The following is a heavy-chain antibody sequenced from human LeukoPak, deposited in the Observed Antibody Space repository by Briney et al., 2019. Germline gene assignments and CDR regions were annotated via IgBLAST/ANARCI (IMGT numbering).Heavy chain of an antibody. CDR2: IYHSGST. CDR3: ARVVMITFGGVIVPPTKHFDY. V-gene: IGHV4-4*02. CDR1: GFTFSNAW. Sequence: GSLRLSCAASGFTFSNAWMSWVRQPPGKGLEWIGEIYHSGSTNYNPSLKSRVTISVDKSKNQFSLKLSSVTAADTAVYYCARVVMITFGGVIVPPTKHFDYWGQGTLVTVSS. J-gene: IGHJ4*02. D-gene: IGHD3-16*02.